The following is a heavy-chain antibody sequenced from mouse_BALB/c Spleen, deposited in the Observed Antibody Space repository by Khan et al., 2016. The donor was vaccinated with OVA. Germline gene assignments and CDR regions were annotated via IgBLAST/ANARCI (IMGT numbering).Heavy chain of an antibody. CDR2: ISYSGST. CDR3: ARGNYYGYALDY. CDR1: GYSITSNYA. Sequence: EVQLQESGPGLVKPSQSLSLTCTVTGYSITSNYAWNWLRQFPGNKLEWMGYISYSGSTNYNPSLKSRLSITRDTSKNQFFLLLHSVTTEDSATYYCARGNYYGYALDYWGQGSSVTVSS. V-gene: IGHV3-2*02. D-gene: IGHD1-1*01. J-gene: IGHJ4*01.